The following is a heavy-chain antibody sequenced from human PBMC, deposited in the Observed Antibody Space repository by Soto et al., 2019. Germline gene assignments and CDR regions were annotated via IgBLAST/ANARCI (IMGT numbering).Heavy chain of an antibody. J-gene: IGHJ6*02. CDR3: AKIRMVTAMFQMDV. V-gene: IGHV3-30*18. Sequence: HPGGSLRLSCATSGLTFSDYAMHWVRQAPGQGLEWVAAISFDGSNTYYADSLTGRFTISRDPSKNTLYLDMNSLRPEDTAVYYCAKIRMVTAMFQMDVWGQGTTVTVSS. CDR2: ISFDGSNT. D-gene: IGHD2-21*02. CDR1: GLTFSDYA.